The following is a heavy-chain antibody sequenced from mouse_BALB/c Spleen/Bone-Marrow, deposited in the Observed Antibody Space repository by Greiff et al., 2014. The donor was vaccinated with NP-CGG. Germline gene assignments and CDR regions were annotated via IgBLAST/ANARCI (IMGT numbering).Heavy chain of an antibody. CDR1: GYSFTNYW. J-gene: IGHJ1*01. Sequence: VQLQQSGTVLARPGASVKMSCKASGYSFTNYWPHWVKQRPGQGLEWTGAIYPGNSDTSYNQKFKGKAKLTAVTSASTAYMELSSLTNEDSAVYYCTRFGSSYDWYFDVWGAGTTVTVSS. V-gene: IGHV1-5*01. D-gene: IGHD1-1*01. CDR2: IYPGNSDT. CDR3: TRFGSSYDWYFDV.